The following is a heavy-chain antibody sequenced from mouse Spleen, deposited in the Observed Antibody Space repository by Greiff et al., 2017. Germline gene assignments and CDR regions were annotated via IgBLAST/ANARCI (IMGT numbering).Heavy chain of an antibody. CDR2: INPNYGTT. V-gene: IGHV1-39*01. CDR1: GYSFTDYN. D-gene: IGHD1-1*01. Sequence: EVQLVESGPELVKPGASVKISCKASGYSFTDYNMNWVKQSNGKSLEWIGVINPNYGTTSYNQKFKGKATLTVDQSSSTAYMQLNSLTSEDSAVYYCARRYYGSSPFYWYFDVWGTGTTVTVSS. CDR3: ARRYYGSSPFYWYFDV. J-gene: IGHJ1*03.